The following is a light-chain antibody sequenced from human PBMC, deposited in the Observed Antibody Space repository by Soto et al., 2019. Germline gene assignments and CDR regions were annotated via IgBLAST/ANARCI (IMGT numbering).Light chain of an antibody. Sequence: EIVLTQSPATLSLSPGERATLSFRASQSVSSSLAWYQQKPGQAPRLLIYDASNRASGIPARFSGSGSGTDFTITISSLEPEDFAVYACQQRSNWPPYTFGQGTKLEIK. V-gene: IGKV3-11*01. CDR2: DAS. J-gene: IGKJ2*01. CDR3: QQRSNWPPYT. CDR1: QSVSSS.